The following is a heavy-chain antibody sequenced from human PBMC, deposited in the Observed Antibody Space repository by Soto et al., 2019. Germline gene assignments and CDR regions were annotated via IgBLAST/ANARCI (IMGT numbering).Heavy chain of an antibody. Sequence: GGSLRLSCAASGFTFSSYAMSWVSQAPGKGLEWVSAISGSGGSTYYADSVKGRFTISRDNSKNTLYLQMNSLRAEDTAVYYCARSYYYDSSGYYTFDYWGQGTLVTVSS. CDR1: GFTFSSYA. CDR3: ARSYYYDSSGYYTFDY. J-gene: IGHJ4*02. D-gene: IGHD3-22*01. V-gene: IGHV3-23*01. CDR2: ISGSGGST.